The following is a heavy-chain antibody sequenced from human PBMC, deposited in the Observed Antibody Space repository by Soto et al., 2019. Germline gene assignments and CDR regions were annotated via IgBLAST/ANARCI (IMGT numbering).Heavy chain of an antibody. D-gene: IGHD1-26*01. V-gene: IGHV3-74*01. CDR2: IHSDGSST. J-gene: IGHJ3*01. CDR3: ARGDRGAFDL. Sequence: EVQLVESGGGLVRPVGSLRLSCAASGFTFSYYWMHWVRQAPGKGLVWVSRIHSDGSSTTYADFVKGRFIISRDTARNMVDLQMNSVRVEDTAVYYCARGDRGAFDLWGQGTVVTVSS. CDR1: GFTFSYYW.